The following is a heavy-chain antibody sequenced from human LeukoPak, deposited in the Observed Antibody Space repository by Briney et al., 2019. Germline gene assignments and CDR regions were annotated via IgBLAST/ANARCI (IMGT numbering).Heavy chain of an antibody. V-gene: IGHV1-18*01. Sequence: ASVKVSCKASGYTFTSYGISWVRQAPGQGLEWMGWISAYNGNTNYAQKLQGRVTMTTDTSTSTAYMELRSMRSEDTAVYYCARDHGIAVAGTNYYYGMDVWGQGTTVTVSS. D-gene: IGHD6-19*01. CDR3: ARDHGIAVAGTNYYYGMDV. CDR1: GYTFTSYG. CDR2: ISAYNGNT. J-gene: IGHJ6*02.